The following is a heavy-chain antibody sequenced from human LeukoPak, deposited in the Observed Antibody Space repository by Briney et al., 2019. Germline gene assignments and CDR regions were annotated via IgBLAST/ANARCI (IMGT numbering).Heavy chain of an antibody. D-gene: IGHD6-25*01. J-gene: IGHJ6*02. V-gene: IGHV3-23*01. Sequence: PGGSLRLSCAASGFTFSRYAMSWVRQAPGKGLEWVSAISGSGGSTYYADSVKGRFTISRDNSKNTLYLQMNSLRAEDTAVYYCAKFEAATHPNYGMDVWGQGTTVTVSS. CDR2: ISGSGGST. CDR3: AKFEAATHPNYGMDV. CDR1: GFTFSRYA.